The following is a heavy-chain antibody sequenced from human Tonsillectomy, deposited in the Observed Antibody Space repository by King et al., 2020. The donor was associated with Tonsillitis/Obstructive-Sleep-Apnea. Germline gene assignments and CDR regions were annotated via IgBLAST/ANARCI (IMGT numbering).Heavy chain of an antibody. D-gene: IGHD4-11*01. CDR1: GXXIXSXY. J-gene: IGHJ6*03. CDR2: IYYSGST. Sequence: QLQESGPGLVKPSETLSLTCTVSGXXIXSXYWSWVRQPPGXGLEWIGYIYYSGSTNYNPSLKSRVTMSVDTSRNQFSLKLSAVTAADTAVYYCARHXXXSNXYXHYXXVWGXXPTVTV. V-gene: IGHV4-59*08. CDR3: ARHXXXSNXYXHYXXV.